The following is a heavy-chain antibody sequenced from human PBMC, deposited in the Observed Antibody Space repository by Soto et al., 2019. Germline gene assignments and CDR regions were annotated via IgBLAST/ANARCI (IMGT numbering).Heavy chain of an antibody. CDR2: IYYSGTT. CDR3: TRVHKCNDLYYVGMDI. CDR1: GGSISSTDYY. D-gene: IGHD1-20*01. V-gene: IGHV4-30-4*01. Sequence: SETLSLTCTVSGGSISSTDYYWSWIRQPPGKGLEWIGYIYYSGTTYYNPSLKSRVTISVDTSKSQFSLRLTSVTAADTAVYFCTRVHKCNDLYYVGMDICCQRATVTVSS. J-gene: IGHJ6*02.